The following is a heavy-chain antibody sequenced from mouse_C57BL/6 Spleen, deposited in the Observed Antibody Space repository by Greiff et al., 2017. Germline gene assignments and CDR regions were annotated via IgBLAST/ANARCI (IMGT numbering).Heavy chain of an antibody. D-gene: IGHD2-3*01. Sequence: EVKVVESEGGLVQPGSSMKLSCTASGFTFSDYYMAWVRQVPEKGLEWVANINYDGSSTYYLDSLKSRFIISRDNAKNILYLQMSSLKSEDTATYYCARVRDGYYNYAMDYWGQGTSVTVSS. CDR1: GFTFSDYY. J-gene: IGHJ4*01. CDR2: INYDGSST. V-gene: IGHV5-16*01. CDR3: ARVRDGYYNYAMDY.